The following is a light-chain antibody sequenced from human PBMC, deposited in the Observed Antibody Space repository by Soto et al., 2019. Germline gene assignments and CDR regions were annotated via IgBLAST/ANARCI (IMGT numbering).Light chain of an antibody. CDR1: ISDIGDYNY. CDR2: EVS. V-gene: IGLV2-14*01. Sequence: QSALTQPASLSGSPGQSITISCTGTISDIGDYNYVSWYQQHPGKAPKLMIYEVSNRPSGVSNRFSGSKSGNTASLTISGLQAEDEADYYCSSYTSSSTLVFGGATKLTVL. J-gene: IGLJ3*02. CDR3: SSYTSSSTLV.